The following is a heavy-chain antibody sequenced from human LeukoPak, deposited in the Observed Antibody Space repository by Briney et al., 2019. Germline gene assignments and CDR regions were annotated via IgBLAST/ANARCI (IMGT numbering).Heavy chain of an antibody. CDR1: GFTFSDYY. V-gene: IGHV3-11*04. J-gene: IGHJ6*03. D-gene: IGHD3-3*01. CDR3: ARRRIFGVVINYYYYMDV. CDR2: ISSSGSTI. Sequence: GGSLRLSCAASGFTFSDYYMSWIRQAPGKGLEWVSYISSSGSTIYYADSVKGRFTISRDNAKNSLYLQMNSLRAEDTAVYYCARRRIFGVVINYYYYMDVWGKGATVTVSS.